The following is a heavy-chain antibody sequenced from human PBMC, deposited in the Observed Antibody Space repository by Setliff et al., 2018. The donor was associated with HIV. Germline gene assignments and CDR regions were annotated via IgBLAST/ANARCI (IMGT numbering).Heavy chain of an antibody. CDR3: ARDPAPSSSASYFQH. V-gene: IGHV1-46*01. CDR1: GYRFTAGY. D-gene: IGHD6-6*01. CDR2: IIPSDEST. J-gene: IGHJ1*01. Sequence: ASVKVSCKTSGYRFTAGYIHWVRQAPGQGLEWMGRIIPSDESTIFAQKFQGRLTMTRDTSTSTVYMELSSLRSEDTAVYYCARDPAPSSSASYFQHWGQGTPVTV.